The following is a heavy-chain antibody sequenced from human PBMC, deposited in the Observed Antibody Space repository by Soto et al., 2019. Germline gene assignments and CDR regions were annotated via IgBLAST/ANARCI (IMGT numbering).Heavy chain of an antibody. CDR2: ISWNSGSI. V-gene: IGHV3-9*01. CDR3: ATDRKYYEYIWGRGGLRY. D-gene: IGHD3-16*01. CDR1: GFTFDDYA. Sequence: EVQLVESGGGLVQPGRSLRLSCAASGFTFDDYAMHWVRQAPGKGLEWVSGISWNSGSIGYADSVKGRFTISRDNAKKSLYLQMNSLRAEDTAWYYCATDRKYYEYIWGRGGLRYWGQGTLVTVAS. J-gene: IGHJ4*02.